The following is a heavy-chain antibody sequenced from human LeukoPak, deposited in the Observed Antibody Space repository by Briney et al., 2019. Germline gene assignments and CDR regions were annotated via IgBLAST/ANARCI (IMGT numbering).Heavy chain of an antibody. D-gene: IGHD2-2*01. CDR2: TSAGGGNT. J-gene: IGHJ4*02. Sequence: PGGSLRLSCAASGFTFSSYAMSWVRQAPGMGPEWVSTTSAGGGNTYHADSVKGHFTISRDNSKNTLYLQMNSLRAEDTAVYYCAKHCTSTNCYGRYFDYWGQGTLVTVSS. CDR3: AKHCTSTNCYGRYFDY. CDR1: GFTFSSYA. V-gene: IGHV3-23*01.